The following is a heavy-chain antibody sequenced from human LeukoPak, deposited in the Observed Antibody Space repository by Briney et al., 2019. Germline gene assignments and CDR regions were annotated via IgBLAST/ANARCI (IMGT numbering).Heavy chain of an antibody. V-gene: IGHV3-73*01. J-gene: IGHJ4*02. CDR3: TRFRYDCSGYYYYFDY. CDR2: IRSKANSYAT. Sequence: GGSLRLSCAASGFTFSGSAMHWVRQASGKGLEWVGRIRSKANSYATAYAASVKGRFTISRDDSKNTAYLQMNSLKTEGTAVYYCTRFRYDCSGYYYYFDYWGQGTLVTVSS. D-gene: IGHD3-22*01. CDR1: GFTFSGSA.